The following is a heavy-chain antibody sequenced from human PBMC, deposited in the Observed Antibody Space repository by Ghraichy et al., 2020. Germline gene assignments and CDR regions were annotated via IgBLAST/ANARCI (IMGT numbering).Heavy chain of an antibody. CDR1: GGSFSGYY. CDR3: ARGEGYDFWSGYYYYGMDV. Sequence: ETLSLTCAVYGGSFSGYYWSWIRQPPGKGLEWIGEINHSGSTNYNPSLKSRVTISVDTSKNQFSLKLSSVTAADTAVYYCARGEGYDFWSGYYYYGMDVWGQGTTVTVSS. D-gene: IGHD3-3*01. V-gene: IGHV4-34*01. J-gene: IGHJ6*02. CDR2: INHSGST.